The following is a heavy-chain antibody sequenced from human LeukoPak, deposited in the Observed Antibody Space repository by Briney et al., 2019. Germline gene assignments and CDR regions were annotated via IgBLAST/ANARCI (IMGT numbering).Heavy chain of an antibody. CDR2: INHSGST. V-gene: IGHV4-34*01. Sequence: SETLSLTCAVYGGSFSGYYWSWIRQPPGKGLEWIEEINHSGSTNYNPSLKSRVTISVDTSKNQFSLKLSSVTAADTAVYYCARGRVNYYDSSGYQGSDYWGQGTLVTVSS. D-gene: IGHD3-22*01. CDR3: ARGRVNYYDSSGYQGSDY. J-gene: IGHJ4*02. CDR1: GGSFSGYY.